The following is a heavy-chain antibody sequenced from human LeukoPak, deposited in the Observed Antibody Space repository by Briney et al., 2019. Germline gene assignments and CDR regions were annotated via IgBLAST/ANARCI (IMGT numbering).Heavy chain of an antibody. CDR2: IYYSGST. CDR3: ARMYYYGSGSYWYYFDH. V-gene: IGHV4-61*01. D-gene: IGHD3-10*01. Sequence: PSETLSLTCTVSGGSVSSGSYYWSWIRQPPGKGLEWIGYIYYSGSTNYNPSLKSRVTISVDTSKNQFSLKLSSVTAADTAVYYCARMYYYGSGSYWYYFDHWGQGTLVTVSS. J-gene: IGHJ4*02. CDR1: GGSVSSGSYY.